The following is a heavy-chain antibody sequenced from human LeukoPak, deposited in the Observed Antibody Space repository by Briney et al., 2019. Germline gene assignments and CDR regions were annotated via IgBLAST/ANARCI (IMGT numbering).Heavy chain of an antibody. Sequence: PSETLSLTCTVSGGSISSYYWSWIRQPPGKGLEWIGYIYYSGSTNYNPSLKSRVTISVDTSKNQFSLKLSSVTAADTAVYYCARGVLYCSSTSCYTNYHYGMDVWGQGTTVTVSS. CDR1: GGSISSYY. V-gene: IGHV4-59*01. D-gene: IGHD2-2*02. CDR3: ARGVLYCSSTSCYTNYHYGMDV. CDR2: IYYSGST. J-gene: IGHJ6*02.